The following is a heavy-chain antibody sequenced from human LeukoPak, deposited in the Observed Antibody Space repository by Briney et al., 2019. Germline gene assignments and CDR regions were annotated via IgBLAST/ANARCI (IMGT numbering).Heavy chain of an antibody. Sequence: SETLSLTCAVYGGSFSGYYWSWIRQPPGKGLEWIGEINHSGSTNYNPSLKSRVTISVDTSKNQFSLKLSSVTAADTAVYYCARGRQDFWSGYCHSLYFDYWGQGTLVTVSS. J-gene: IGHJ4*02. D-gene: IGHD3-3*01. CDR3: ARGRQDFWSGYCHSLYFDY. CDR2: INHSGST. CDR1: GGSFSGYY. V-gene: IGHV4-34*01.